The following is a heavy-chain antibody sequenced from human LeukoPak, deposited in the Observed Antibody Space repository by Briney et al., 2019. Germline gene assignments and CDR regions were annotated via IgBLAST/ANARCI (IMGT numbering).Heavy chain of an antibody. CDR3: ARVNADSSGIIGAFDI. V-gene: IGHV4-34*01. J-gene: IGHJ3*02. Sequence: PSETLSLTCAVYGGSFSGYYWSWIRQPPGKGLEWIGEINHSGSTNYNLSLKSRVTISVDTSKNQFSLKLSSVTAADTAVYYCARVNADSSGIIGAFDIWGQGTMVTVSS. CDR2: INHSGST. CDR1: GGSFSGYY. D-gene: IGHD3-22*01.